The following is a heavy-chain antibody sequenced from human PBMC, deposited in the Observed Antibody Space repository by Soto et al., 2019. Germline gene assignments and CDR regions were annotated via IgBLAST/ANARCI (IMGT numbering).Heavy chain of an antibody. D-gene: IGHD4-17*01. CDR2: IYYSGST. Sequence: ETLSLTCTVSGGSISSYWSWIRQPPGKGLEWIGYIYYSGSTNYNPSLKSRVTISVDTSKNQLSLKLSSVTAADTAVYYCARRYGYYFDYWGQGTLVTVSS. CDR1: GGSISSY. J-gene: IGHJ4*02. V-gene: IGHV4-59*08. CDR3: ARRYGYYFDY.